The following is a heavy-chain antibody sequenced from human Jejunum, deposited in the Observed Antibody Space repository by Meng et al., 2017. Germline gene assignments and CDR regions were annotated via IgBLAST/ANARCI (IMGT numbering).Heavy chain of an antibody. Sequence: GESLKISCAASGFTFSSYCVSWVRQAPGKGLEWVSTLTRSGGTTFYADSVKGRFTISRDNSKNTLYLQMNSLRAEDTAVYYCAKYYYGSASRNIFDVWGQGTMVTVSS. V-gene: IGHV3-23*01. CDR2: LTRSGGTT. D-gene: IGHD3-10*01. J-gene: IGHJ3*01. CDR3: AKYYYGSASRNIFDV. CDR1: GFTFSSYC.